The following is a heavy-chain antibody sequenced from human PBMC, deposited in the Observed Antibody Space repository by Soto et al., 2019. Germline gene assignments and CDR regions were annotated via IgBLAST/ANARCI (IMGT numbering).Heavy chain of an antibody. V-gene: IGHV3-30-3*01. CDR2: ISYDGSNK. CDR1: GFTFSSYA. Sequence: QVQLVESGGGVVQPGRSLRLSCAASGFTFSSYAMQWVRQAPGKGLEWVAVISYDGSNKYYADSVKGRFTISRDNSKNTRYLPMNSLRAEDTAVYYCARDPYGDYILGWFDPWGQGTLVTVSS. D-gene: IGHD4-17*01. J-gene: IGHJ5*02. CDR3: ARDPYGDYILGWFDP.